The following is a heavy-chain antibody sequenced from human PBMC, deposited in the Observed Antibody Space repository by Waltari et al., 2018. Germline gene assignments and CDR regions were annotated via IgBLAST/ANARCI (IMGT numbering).Heavy chain of an antibody. V-gene: IGHV4-59*01. Sequence: VQLQESGPGLVRPSETLSLNCSVSGDYISSYYWSWIRQTPGKGLEWIGSIYYSGHTQYNPTLKSRTTISMDTSNNHIFLILTSVTTADTGRYFCAGGAWFDPWGPGTLVTVS. J-gene: IGHJ5*02. D-gene: IGHD3-16*01. CDR1: GDYISSYY. CDR3: AGGAWFDP. CDR2: IYYSGHT.